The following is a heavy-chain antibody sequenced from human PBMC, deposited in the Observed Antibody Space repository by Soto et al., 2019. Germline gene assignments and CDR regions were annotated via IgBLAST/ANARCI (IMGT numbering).Heavy chain of an antibody. D-gene: IGHD3-10*01. CDR3: ARGWFGPDV. Sequence: EVQLVESGGGLVQPGGSLRLSCAASGFTLSGRSMHWVRQAPGKGLVWVSGIDNAGTDSTYADSVKGRFTSSRDNAKNMMYLQMHSLGVEDTAVYYCARGWFGPDVWGKGTTVTVSS. CDR1: GFTLSGRS. V-gene: IGHV3-74*01. J-gene: IGHJ6*04. CDR2: IDNAGTDS.